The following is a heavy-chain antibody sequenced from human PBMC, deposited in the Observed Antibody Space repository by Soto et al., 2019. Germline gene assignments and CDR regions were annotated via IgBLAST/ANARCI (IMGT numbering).Heavy chain of an antibody. J-gene: IGHJ4*02. Sequence: PSETLSLTCTVSGGSINSYYWSWIRQPPGKGLEWIGYIYYSGSTNYNPSLKSRVTISVDTSKNQFSLKLSSVTAADTAVYYWARTWGSTNDYWGWGTLVTVSS. CDR2: IYYSGST. CDR3: ARTWGSTNDY. V-gene: IGHV4-59*01. D-gene: IGHD3-16*01. CDR1: GGSINSYY.